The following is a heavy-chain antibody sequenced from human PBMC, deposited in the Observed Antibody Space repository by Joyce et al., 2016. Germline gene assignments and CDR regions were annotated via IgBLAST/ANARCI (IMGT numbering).Heavy chain of an antibody. J-gene: IGHJ4*01. V-gene: IGHV1-2*02. CDR2: INPDSGGR. CDR3: ARQEGSIAAPFDF. CDR1: GYRFTGHY. D-gene: IGHD6-6*01. Sequence: QVQLVQSGAEMKKPGASVKVSCQASGYRFTGHYIHWVRQAPGQGLEGSGWINPDSGGRKYAQKFQGRVTMTRDTSISTAYMELSRLTSDDTAVYFCARQEGSIAAPFDFWGHGTLVSVSS.